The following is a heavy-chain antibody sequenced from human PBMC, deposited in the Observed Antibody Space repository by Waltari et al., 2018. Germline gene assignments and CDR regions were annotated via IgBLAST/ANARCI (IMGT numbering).Heavy chain of an antibody. J-gene: IGHJ6*03. Sequence: QVTLKESGPVMVKPTETLTLTCAVSGFSLNNGRMGVSWIRQSPGKALEWLANIFSNDEKSYSTSLKSRITSSKDTSTSQVVLSMTNVDPVDTATYYCARIRFDIWSASPHMDVWGKGTTVTISS. V-gene: IGHV2-26*01. CDR1: GFSLNNGRMG. D-gene: IGHD3-3*01. CDR2: IFSNDEK. CDR3: ARIRFDIWSASPHMDV.